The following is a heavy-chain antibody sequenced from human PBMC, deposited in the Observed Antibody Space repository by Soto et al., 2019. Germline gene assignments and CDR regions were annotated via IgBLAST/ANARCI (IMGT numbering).Heavy chain of an antibody. D-gene: IGHD4-17*01. V-gene: IGHV3-43*01. CDR2: ISWDGGST. Sequence: GGSLRLSCAASGFTLDDYTMHWVRQAPGKGLEWVSLISWDGGSTYYADSVKGRFTIPRDNSKNSLYLQMNSLRTEDTALYYCAKDAYGDYGDYYYYYGMDVWGQGTTVTVSS. CDR1: GFTLDDYT. CDR3: AKDAYGDYGDYYYYYGMDV. J-gene: IGHJ6*02.